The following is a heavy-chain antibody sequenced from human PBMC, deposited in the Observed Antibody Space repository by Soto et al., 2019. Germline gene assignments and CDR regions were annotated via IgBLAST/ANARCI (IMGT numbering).Heavy chain of an antibody. D-gene: IGHD6-6*01. CDR1: GFTFRNYE. CDR2: ISSSGSNM. Sequence: GGSLRLSCAASGFTFRNYEMNWFRKAPGKGLEWVSYISSSGSNMYYADSVKGRFTISRDNAKNSLSLQMDSLRAVDTAVYFCARKGMAARYFDHWGQGTLVTVSS. V-gene: IGHV3-48*03. J-gene: IGHJ4*02. CDR3: ARKGMAARYFDH.